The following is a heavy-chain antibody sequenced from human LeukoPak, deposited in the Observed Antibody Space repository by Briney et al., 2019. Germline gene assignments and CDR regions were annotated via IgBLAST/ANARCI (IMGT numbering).Heavy chain of an antibody. CDR1: GDSIISTIYR. CDR3: ARLHDLDY. V-gene: IGHV4-39*01. J-gene: IGHJ4*02. D-gene: IGHD5-24*01. CDR2: IHYSGNT. Sequence: SETLSLTCTPSGDSIISTIYRWGWIRQPAGKGLEWMGSIHYSGNTYYNPSLKSRVTMSVDTSKNQFSLKVGSVTATDTAVYYCARLHDLDYWGQGILVAVFS.